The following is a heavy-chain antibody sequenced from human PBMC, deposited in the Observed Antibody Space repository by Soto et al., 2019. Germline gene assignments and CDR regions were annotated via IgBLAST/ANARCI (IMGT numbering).Heavy chain of an antibody. CDR3: AREMWTRTGTQNFFDY. J-gene: IGHJ4*02. D-gene: IGHD2-21*01. V-gene: IGHV1-18*01. CDR1: GYTFTSYG. Sequence: ASVKVSCKASGYTFTSYGIIWVRQAPGQGLEWMGYISPSSGVTRYAQNLQGRVTLTTDTSTTTAYMELRSLSSDDTAVYYCAREMWTRTGTQNFFDYWGLGALVTVSS. CDR2: ISPSSGVT.